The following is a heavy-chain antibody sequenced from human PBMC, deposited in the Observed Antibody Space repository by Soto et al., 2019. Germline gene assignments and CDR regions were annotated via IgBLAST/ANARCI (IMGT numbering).Heavy chain of an antibody. V-gene: IGHV1-46*01. CDR3: ERDVIGHDNYETIGYYFDH. Sequence: QVQLIQFGAEVKKPGASVKVSCRASGYTFTKFHIHWVRQAPGQGLEWMGMIDPSGGVTRDAQRFQGRITITSDTSTSSVYMELRGQTSEDTAVYYCERDVIGHDNYETIGYYFDHWGPGTLVTVSS. J-gene: IGHJ4*02. D-gene: IGHD3-16*01. CDR2: IDPSGGVT. CDR1: GYTFTKFH.